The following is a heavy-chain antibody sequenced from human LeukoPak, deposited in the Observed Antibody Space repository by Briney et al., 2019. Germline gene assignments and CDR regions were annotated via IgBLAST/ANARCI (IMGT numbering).Heavy chain of an antibody. D-gene: IGHD6-19*01. CDR2: IYSGGST. J-gene: IGHJ4*02. CDR1: GFTFGDYA. Sequence: GGSLRLSCTASGFTFGDYAMSWVRQAPGKGLEWVSVIYSGGSTYYADSVKGRFTISRDNSKSTLYLQMNSLRVEDTAVYYCARGIAVADTGFFAYWGQGTLVTVSS. CDR3: ARGIAVADTGFFAY. V-gene: IGHV3-66*01.